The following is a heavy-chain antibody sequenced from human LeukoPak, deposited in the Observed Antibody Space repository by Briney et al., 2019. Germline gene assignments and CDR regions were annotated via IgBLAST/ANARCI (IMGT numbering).Heavy chain of an antibody. Sequence: GGSLRLSCAASGFTFSSYEMNWVCQAPGKGLEWVSCISSSGSIVDYADSTKGRFTISRDNAKKSLYLQMSSLRAEGTAVYYCARVLGSTRDDYYGMDVWGQGTTVTVSS. CDR2: ISSSGSIV. J-gene: IGHJ6*02. CDR3: ARVLGSTRDDYYGMDV. V-gene: IGHV3-48*03. CDR1: GFTFSSYE. D-gene: IGHD1-26*01.